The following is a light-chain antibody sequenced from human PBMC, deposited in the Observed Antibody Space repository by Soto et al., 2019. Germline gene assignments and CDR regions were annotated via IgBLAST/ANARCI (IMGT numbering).Light chain of an antibody. V-gene: IGKV3-20*01. Sequence: EIVLTQSPGTLSLSPGERATLSCRASQSVSSSYLAWYQQKPGQAPRLLIYVASSRATGIPDRFSGSGSGTDFTLTISRLEPEDFAVYYCQQYDSSLTWTFGQGTKVAIK. CDR3: QQYDSSLTWT. J-gene: IGKJ1*01. CDR2: VAS. CDR1: QSVSSSY.